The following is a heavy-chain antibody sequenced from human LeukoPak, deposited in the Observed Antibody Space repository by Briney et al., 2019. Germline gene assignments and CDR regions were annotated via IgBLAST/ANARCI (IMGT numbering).Heavy chain of an antibody. Sequence: GGSLRLSCAASGFSFDDYAMQWVRQAPGKGLEWVSLISGDGGSKHYADSVKGRFTISRDNSENSLYLRMNSLRTEDTALYYCAKFPPGAYYESTGFFWLWDPGGREPLVTVSS. CDR1: GFSFDDYA. D-gene: IGHD3-22*01. V-gene: IGHV3-43*02. CDR2: ISGDGGSK. CDR3: AKFPPGAYYESTGFFWLWDP. J-gene: IGHJ5*02.